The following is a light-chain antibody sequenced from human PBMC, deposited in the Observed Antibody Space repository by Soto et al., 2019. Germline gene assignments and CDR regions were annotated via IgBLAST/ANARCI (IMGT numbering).Light chain of an antibody. V-gene: IGLV1-44*01. CDR2: SNN. CDR1: SSNIGSKT. J-gene: IGLJ3*02. CDR3: AAWDDILNGPL. Sequence: QAVLTQPPSASGTPGQRVTISCSGSSSNIGSKTVNWYQQLPGTAPTLLIYSNNQRPSGVPDRFSGSKSGKSASLAVNGLQSGDEADYYCAAWDDILNGPLLGVGTQLNVL.